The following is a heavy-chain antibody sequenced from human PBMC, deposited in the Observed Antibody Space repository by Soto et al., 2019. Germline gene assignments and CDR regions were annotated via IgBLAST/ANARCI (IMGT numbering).Heavy chain of an antibody. CDR2: IYYSGST. CDR3: AREKAVAEVFDY. D-gene: IGHD6-19*01. Sequence: PSETLYLTCTVSGGSISSYYWSWIRQPPGKGLEWIGYIYYSGSTNYNPSLKSRVTISVDTSKNQFSLKLSSVTAADTAVYYCAREKAVAEVFDYWGQGTLVTVSS. CDR1: GGSISSYY. J-gene: IGHJ4*02. V-gene: IGHV4-59*01.